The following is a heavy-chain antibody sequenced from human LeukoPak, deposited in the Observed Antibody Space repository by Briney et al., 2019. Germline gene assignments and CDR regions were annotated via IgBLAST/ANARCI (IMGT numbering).Heavy chain of an antibody. Sequence: KSGGSLRLSCAASGFTFTNYAMNWVRQAPGKGLEWVSAISGSGGSSSYADSVRGRFTISRDNSNNMLYLQMNSLRAEDTAVCYCAKPLRDAGSFNYPYFDFWGQGTLVTVSS. J-gene: IGHJ4*02. CDR2: ISGSGGSS. D-gene: IGHD5-24*01. V-gene: IGHV3-23*01. CDR3: AKPLRDAGSFNYPYFDF. CDR1: GFTFTNYA.